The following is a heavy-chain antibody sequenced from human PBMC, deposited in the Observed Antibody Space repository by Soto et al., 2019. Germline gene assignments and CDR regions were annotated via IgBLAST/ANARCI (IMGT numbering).Heavy chain of an antibody. Sequence: WGSLRLSCAASGFTVSSYAMIWVRQAPGKGLEWVSAIIGSGGSTSYADSVKGRFTTSRDSSKNTLYLPMNSLRAEDTAAYYSAKDSRFPCSVLRFFEWLSWGQGTLVTVSS. CDR2: IIGSGGST. V-gene: IGHV3-23*01. CDR1: GFTVSSYA. J-gene: IGHJ4*02. CDR3: AKDSRFPCSVLRFFEWLS. D-gene: IGHD3-3*01.